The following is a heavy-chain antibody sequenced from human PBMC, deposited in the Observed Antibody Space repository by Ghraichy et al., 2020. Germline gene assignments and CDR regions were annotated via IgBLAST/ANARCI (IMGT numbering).Heavy chain of an antibody. Sequence: GGSLRLSCAASGFTFSDYYMSWIRQAPGKGLEWVSYISSSGSIIYYADSVKGRFTISRDNAKNSLYLQMNSLRAEDTAVYYCARGTMSLAVAGRRGLYWGQGTLVTVSS. J-gene: IGHJ4*02. D-gene: IGHD6-19*01. CDR3: ARGTMSLAVAGRRGLY. V-gene: IGHV3-11*01. CDR2: ISSSGSII. CDR1: GFTFSDYY.